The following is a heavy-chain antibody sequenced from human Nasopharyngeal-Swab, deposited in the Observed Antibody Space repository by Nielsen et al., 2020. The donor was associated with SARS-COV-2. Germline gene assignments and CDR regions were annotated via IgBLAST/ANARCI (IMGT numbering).Heavy chain of an antibody. CDR1: GFTFSNFA. V-gene: IGHV3-23*01. D-gene: IGHD5-12*01. J-gene: IGHJ6*04. CDR3: AKDRDSGDDSEEYYHYYGMDA. Sequence: GESLKISCAASGFTFSNFAMSWVRQAPGKGLEWVSVISGDSDSTYYTDSVRGRFTISRDNSKNTLNLQMNNLRAEDTAIYYCAKDRDSGDDSEEYYHYYGMDAGGKGTTVTVS. CDR2: ISGDSDST.